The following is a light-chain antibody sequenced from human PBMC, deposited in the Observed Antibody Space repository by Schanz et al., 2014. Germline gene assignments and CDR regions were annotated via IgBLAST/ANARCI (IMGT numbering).Light chain of an antibody. CDR2: SNN. Sequence: QSVLTQPPSASATPGQRVTISCSGSTSNIGSNYVYWYQQLPGTAPKLLIYSNNERPSGVPDRFSGSKSGTSASLAISGLQSDDEADYYCSTWDDILNGQGVFGGGTKLTVL. CDR3: STWDDILNGQGV. V-gene: IGLV1-44*01. CDR1: TSNIGSNY. J-gene: IGLJ3*02.